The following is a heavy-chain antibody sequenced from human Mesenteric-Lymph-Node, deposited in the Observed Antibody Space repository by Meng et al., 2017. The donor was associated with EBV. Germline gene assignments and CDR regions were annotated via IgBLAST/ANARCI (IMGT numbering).Heavy chain of an antibody. CDR3: ARGTAHGTSAWLPPEY. CDR1: GYTFTSYD. D-gene: IGHD6-19*01. J-gene: IGHJ4*02. CDR2: INTKTGNP. Sequence: QVQLVASGSWLKKPGAAGRGGCKASGYTFTSYDVIWVRQAPGQGLEWMGWINTKTGNPTNAQGFTGRFVFSLDTAVTTAYLEINSLKAEDTGVYFCARGTAHGTSAWLPPEYWGQGTLVTVSS. V-gene: IGHV7-4-1*02.